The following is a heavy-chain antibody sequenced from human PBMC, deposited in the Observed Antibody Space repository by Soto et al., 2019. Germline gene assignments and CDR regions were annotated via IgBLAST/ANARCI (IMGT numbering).Heavy chain of an antibody. Sequence: QITLKESGPTLVKPTQTLTLTCTFSCLSLSTSGEAVGWIRQPPGKALDWLALIYWDYDKRYNPTMNTRLTSGKDTSKNPVILTLTTMDPVDTATYWCGHYVSTSPAGWLAPWGQGILVPVSS. CDR3: GHYVSTSPAGWLAP. D-gene: IGHD3-10*02. CDR1: CLSLSTSGEA. CDR2: IYWDYDK. V-gene: IGHV2-5*02. J-gene: IGHJ5*02.